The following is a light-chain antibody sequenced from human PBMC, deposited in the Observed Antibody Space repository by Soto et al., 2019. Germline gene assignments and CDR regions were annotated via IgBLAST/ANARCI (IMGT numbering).Light chain of an antibody. CDR3: QQYYSTPWT. J-gene: IGKJ1*01. V-gene: IGKV4-1*01. CDR2: WAS. Sequence: DIVMTQSPDSLAASLGERATINCKSSQSVLYSSNNKNYLAWYQQKSGQPPKLLIYWASTRESGVPDRFSGSGSGTDFTLTISSLQAEDVAVYYCQQYYSTPWTFGQGTKVDIK. CDR1: QSVLYSSNNKNY.